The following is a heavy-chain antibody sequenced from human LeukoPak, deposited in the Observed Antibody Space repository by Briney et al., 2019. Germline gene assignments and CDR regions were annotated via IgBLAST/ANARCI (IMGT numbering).Heavy chain of an antibody. D-gene: IGHD3-10*01. CDR1: GFTFRSYA. V-gene: IGHV3-66*02. J-gene: IGHJ4*02. CDR2: IYSGGST. Sequence: GGSLRLSCAASGFTFRSYAMIWVRQAPGKGLEWVSVIYSGGSTYYADSVKGRFTISRDNSKNTLYLQMNSLRAEDTAVYYCARDQTHRGVIITYDYWGQGTLVTVSS. CDR3: ARDQTHRGVIITYDY.